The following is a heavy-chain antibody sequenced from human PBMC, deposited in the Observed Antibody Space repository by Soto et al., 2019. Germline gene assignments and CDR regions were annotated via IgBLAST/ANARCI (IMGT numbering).Heavy chain of an antibody. CDR3: LRSFQGLD. CDR1: GGSISGYY. D-gene: IGHD4-17*01. Sequence: QVQLQESGPGLVKPSETLSLTCTVSGGSISGYYWSWIRQPPGKGLEWIGYIYYTGRTNYNPSLKGRATISLDTAKNQFSLRLNSVTAGDTAVYYCLRSFQGLDWGQGTLVTVSS. J-gene: IGHJ4*02. CDR2: IYYTGRT. V-gene: IGHV4-59*01.